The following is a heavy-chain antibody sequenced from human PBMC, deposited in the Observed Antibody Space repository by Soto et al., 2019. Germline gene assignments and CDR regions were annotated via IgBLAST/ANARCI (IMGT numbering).Heavy chain of an antibody. J-gene: IGHJ6*02. Sequence: QVQLVQSGAEVRKPGASVKVSCKASGYTFTTSGIGWVRQAPGQGLEWMGWISGYNGHTKYAQKFQGRVTMTTDTSTSAVYMDLRSLRSDDTAVYYCAREGEMPYYYYGLDVWGQGTTVTVSS. CDR2: ISGYNGHT. CDR1: GYTFTTSG. V-gene: IGHV1-18*01. D-gene: IGHD3-16*01. CDR3: AREGEMPYYYYGLDV.